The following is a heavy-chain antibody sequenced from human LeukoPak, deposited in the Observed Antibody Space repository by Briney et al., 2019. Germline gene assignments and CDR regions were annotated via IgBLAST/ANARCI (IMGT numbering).Heavy chain of an antibody. V-gene: IGHV3-53*01. CDR2: IYSGGST. CDR1: GFTVSSNY. D-gene: IGHD5-24*01. J-gene: IGHJ6*02. CDR3: ARRRAGRDYYYGMDV. Sequence: GGSLRLSCAASGFTVSSNYMSWVRQAPGKGLEWVSVIYSGGSTYYADSVKGRFTISRDNSKNTLYLQMNSLRAEDTAVYHCARRRAGRDYYYGMDVWGQGTTVTVSS.